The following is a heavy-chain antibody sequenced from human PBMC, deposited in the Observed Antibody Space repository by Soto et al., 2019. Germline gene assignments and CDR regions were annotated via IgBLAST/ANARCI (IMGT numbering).Heavy chain of an antibody. V-gene: IGHV4-4*02. Sequence: GTLSLTCAVSGVPISSSKWWTWGRQTPGKRLEWIGKIDQNGITNYNPSLESRVTILKDNSKNPLSLKLTSVTAVDSAVYYCARLNRDYYYYGMDVWGQGATVTVSS. CDR3: ARLNRDYYYYGMDV. CDR2: IDQNGIT. J-gene: IGHJ6*02. CDR1: GVPISSSKW.